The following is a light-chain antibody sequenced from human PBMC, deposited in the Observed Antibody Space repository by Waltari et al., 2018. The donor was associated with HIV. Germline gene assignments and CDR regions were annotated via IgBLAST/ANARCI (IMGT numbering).Light chain of an antibody. CDR1: QSVLYSSNNKPY. CDR3: QQYYTTPRT. Sequence: IGMTQSPDSLSVSLRDRDTINCKSSQSVLYSSNNKPYLACYQQKPGQPPKLLIYSASTRESGVPDRFSGIGSGTEFTLPISRLQAEDASLYYCQQYYTTPRTFGQGTKVEVK. V-gene: IGKV4-1*01. CDR2: SAS. J-gene: IGKJ1*01.